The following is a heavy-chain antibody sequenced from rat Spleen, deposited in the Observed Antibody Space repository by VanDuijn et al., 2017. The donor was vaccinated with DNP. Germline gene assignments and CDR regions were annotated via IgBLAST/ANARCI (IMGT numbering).Heavy chain of an antibody. D-gene: IGHD1-11*01. Sequence: EVQLVESGGGLVQPGRSLKLSCAASGFTFSDYNMAWVRQAPKKGLEWVATIFYDGSRTFYRDSVKGRFTISRDNAKSTLYLQMDSLRSEDTATYYCARGGRSYFDYWGQGVMVTVSS. CDR2: IFYDGSRT. J-gene: IGHJ2*01. V-gene: IGHV5S10*01. CDR1: GFTFSDYN. CDR3: ARGGRSYFDY.